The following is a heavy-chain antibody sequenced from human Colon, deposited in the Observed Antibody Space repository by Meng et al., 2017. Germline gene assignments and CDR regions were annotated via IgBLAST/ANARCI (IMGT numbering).Heavy chain of an antibody. D-gene: IGHD1-1*01. Sequence: RLLDSGPGLVNPSENLSLTRTVSGCSLSRDTYYWTWIRQDTGKGLEWIGIINHSGSTYYNPSLKSRVTMSLDTSKQQFSLKLISVTAADTAVYFCARGLNEGGLAHNWFDPWGQGTLVTVSS. CDR2: INHSGST. V-gene: IGHV4-31*03. CDR3: ARGLNEGGLAHNWFDP. CDR1: GCSLSRDTYY. J-gene: IGHJ5*02.